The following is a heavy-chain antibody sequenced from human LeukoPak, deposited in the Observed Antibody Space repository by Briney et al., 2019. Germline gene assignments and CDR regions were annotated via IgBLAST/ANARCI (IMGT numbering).Heavy chain of an antibody. CDR3: ARDLNYYGSGSYYPDY. CDR1: GYTFTGYY. J-gene: IGHJ4*02. CDR2: INPNSDGT. V-gene: IGHV1-2*06. D-gene: IGHD3-10*01. Sequence: ALVKVSCKASGYTFTGYYMHWVRQAPGQGLEWMGRINPNSDGTNYAQKFQGRVTMTRDTSISTAYMELSRLRSDDTAVYYCARDLNYYGSGSYYPDYWGQGTLVTVSS.